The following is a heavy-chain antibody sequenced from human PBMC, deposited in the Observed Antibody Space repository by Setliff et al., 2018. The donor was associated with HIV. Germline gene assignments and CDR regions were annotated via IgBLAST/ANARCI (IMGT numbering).Heavy chain of an antibody. CDR1: GYTFSSYG. CDR2: ISGYNGNT. J-gene: IGHJ4*02. V-gene: IGHV1-18*01. D-gene: IGHD2-2*02. Sequence: ASVKVSCKASGYTFSSYGISWVRQAPGQGLQWVGWISGYNGNTHYAQNVQGRVTMTADESTSTAYMELSSLRSDDTAVYYCARSVPRNTIQKLYVAEFEYWGQGTLVTVSS. CDR3: ARSVPRNTIQKLYVAEFEY.